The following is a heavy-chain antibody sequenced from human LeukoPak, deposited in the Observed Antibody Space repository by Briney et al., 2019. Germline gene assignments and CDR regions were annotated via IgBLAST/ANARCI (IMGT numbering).Heavy chain of an antibody. CDR1: GGSISSYY. D-gene: IGHD6-13*01. Sequence: SETLSLTCTVSGGSISSYYWSWIRQPPGKGLEWIGYIYYSGSTNYDPSLKSRVTISVDTSKNQFSLKLSSVTAADTAVYYCARAGIPAAGTIENFDYWGQGTLVTVSS. V-gene: IGHV4-59*01. J-gene: IGHJ4*02. CDR3: ARAGIPAAGTIENFDY. CDR2: IYYSGST.